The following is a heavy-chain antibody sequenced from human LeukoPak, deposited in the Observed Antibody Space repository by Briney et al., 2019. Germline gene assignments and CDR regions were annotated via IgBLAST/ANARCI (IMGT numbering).Heavy chain of an antibody. J-gene: IGHJ4*02. Sequence: QPGGSLRLSCVVSGFPFSSYAMSWVRPAPGKGLEWVSSIRGSDSSTYYTDSVKGRFTISRDNSKTTLYLHMNSLRDEDTAVYYCARQVGAVTPYFDYWGQGTLVTVSS. CDR3: ARQVGAVTPYFDY. CDR1: GFPFSSYA. D-gene: IGHD1-26*01. CDR2: IRGSDSST. V-gene: IGHV3-23*01.